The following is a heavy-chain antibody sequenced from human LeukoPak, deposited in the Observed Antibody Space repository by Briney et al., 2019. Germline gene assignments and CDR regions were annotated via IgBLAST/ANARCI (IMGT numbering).Heavy chain of an antibody. V-gene: IGHV4-61*02. CDR2: IYTSRST. Sequence: SQTLSLTCTVSGGSISSGSYYWSWIRQPAGKGLEWIGRIYTSRSTNYNPSLKSRVTISVDTSKNQFSLKLSSVTAADTAVYYCARRGSYPTRYAFDIWGQGTMVTVSS. D-gene: IGHD1-26*01. J-gene: IGHJ3*02. CDR1: GGSISSGSYY. CDR3: ARRGSYPTRYAFDI.